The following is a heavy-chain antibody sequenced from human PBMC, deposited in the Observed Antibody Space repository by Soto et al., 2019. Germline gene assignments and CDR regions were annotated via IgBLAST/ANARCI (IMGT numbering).Heavy chain of an antibody. J-gene: IGHJ1*01. CDR2: IYHSGST. CDR3: AVGYCSSTTCSREYFQH. D-gene: IGHD2-2*01. CDR1: GYSISSGYY. Sequence: ETLSLTCAVSGYSISSGYYWGWIRQPPGKGLEWIGTIYHSGSTFHNPSLKSRVTISVDTSKNQFSLRLRSVTAADTAVYYCAVGYCSSTTCSREYFQHWGQGTLVTVSS. V-gene: IGHV4-38-2*01.